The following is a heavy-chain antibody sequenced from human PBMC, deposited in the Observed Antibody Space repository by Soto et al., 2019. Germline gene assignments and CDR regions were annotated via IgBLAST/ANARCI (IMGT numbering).Heavy chain of an antibody. J-gene: IGHJ5*02. CDR2: LIPIFGTA. D-gene: IGHD3-22*01. Sequence: QVQLVQSGAEVKKPGSSVKVSCKASGGTFSSYAITWVRQAPGQGLEWMGGLIPIFGTANYAQKFQGRVTITAVESTSTAYMELSSLRSEDTAVYYCARDRGPSSGYYPYWFDPWGQGTLVTVSS. CDR1: GGTFSSYA. V-gene: IGHV1-69*12. CDR3: ARDRGPSSGYYPYWFDP.